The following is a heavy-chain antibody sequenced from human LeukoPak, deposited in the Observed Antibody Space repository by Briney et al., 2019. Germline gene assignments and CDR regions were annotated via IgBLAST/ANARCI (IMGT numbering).Heavy chain of an antibody. CDR2: IYYSGST. V-gene: IGHV4-59*08. Sequence: SETLSLTCTVSGGSISYYYWTWIRQPPGKGLEWIGYIYYSGSTNYNPSLKSRVTISVDTSKNQFSLKLSSVTAADTAVYYCARVGLRWRAFDIWGQGTMVTVSS. J-gene: IGHJ3*02. D-gene: IGHD4-23*01. CDR1: GGSISYYY. CDR3: ARVGLRWRAFDI.